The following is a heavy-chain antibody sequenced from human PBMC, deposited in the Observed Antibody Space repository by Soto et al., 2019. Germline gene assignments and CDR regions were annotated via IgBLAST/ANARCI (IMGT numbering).Heavy chain of an antibody. D-gene: IGHD2-2*01. CDR3: ARGRKVVPAADPMDV. CDR1: GGSISSGGYY. Sequence: QVQLQESGPGLVKPSQTLSLTCTVSGGSISSGGYYWSWIRQHPGKGLEWIGYIYYSGSTYYNPSLKSRVTISVDTSKNQFSLKLSSVTAADTAVYYCARGRKVVPAADPMDVWGQGTTVTVSS. CDR2: IYYSGST. V-gene: IGHV4-31*03. J-gene: IGHJ6*02.